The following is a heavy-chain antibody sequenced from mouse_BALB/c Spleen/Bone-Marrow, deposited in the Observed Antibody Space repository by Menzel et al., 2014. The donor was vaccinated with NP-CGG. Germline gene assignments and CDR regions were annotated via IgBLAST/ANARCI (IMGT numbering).Heavy chain of an antibody. CDR2: INPITGYT. CDR1: GYTFTSYW. D-gene: IGHD1-1*01. Sequence: VQLQQSGAELAKPGASVMMSCKASGYTFTSYWMHWVKQRPGQALEWIGYINPITGYTEFNQKFKDKATLTADKSSSTAYMHLSSLTSEDSAVYYCARGATVVARYFDSWGQGTTLAVSS. CDR3: ARGATVVARYFDS. J-gene: IGHJ2*01. V-gene: IGHV1-7*01.